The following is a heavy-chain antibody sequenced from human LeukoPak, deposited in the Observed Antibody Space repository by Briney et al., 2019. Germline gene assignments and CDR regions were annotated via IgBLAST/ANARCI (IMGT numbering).Heavy chain of an antibody. V-gene: IGHV1-8*01. J-gene: IGHJ4*02. Sequence: EASVKVSCKASGYTFTSYDINWVRQATGQGLEWMGWMNPNSGNTGYAQKFQGRVNMTRSTSISTAYMELSSLRSEDTAVYYCARKFLGSRGYYFDYWGQGTLVTVSS. CDR2: MNPNSGNT. D-gene: IGHD3-10*01. CDR1: GYTFTSYD. CDR3: ARKFLGSRGYYFDY.